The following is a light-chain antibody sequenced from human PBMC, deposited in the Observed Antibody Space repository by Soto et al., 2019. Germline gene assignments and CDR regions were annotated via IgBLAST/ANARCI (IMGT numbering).Light chain of an antibody. CDR2: DAS. CDR1: QSVRSS. V-gene: IGKV3-20*01. Sequence: IVLTQSPGTQSLSPGERATLSCRASQSVRSSLAWYHHKPGEAPRLLISDASIRAAGIPDRFSGSGSGTDFTLTITRLEPEDFALYYCQQYVVGSTLSFGRGTRLEIK. J-gene: IGKJ5*01. CDR3: QQYVVGSTLS.